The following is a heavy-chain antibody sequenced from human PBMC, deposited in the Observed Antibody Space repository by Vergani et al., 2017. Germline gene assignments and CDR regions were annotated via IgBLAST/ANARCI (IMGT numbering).Heavy chain of an antibody. Sequence: EVQLLESGGGVVQPGGSLRLSCAASGFIFSSHAMTWVRQAPGKGLEWVSTISGSGASTYYADSVKGRFSISRDNSKNTLLLQMNSLRAKDTAVYYCAKSPNFNNRPTYYWGQGTLVTGSS. CDR1: GFIFSSHA. J-gene: IGHJ4*02. V-gene: IGHV3-23*01. D-gene: IGHD1/OR15-1a*01. CDR3: AKSPNFNNRPTYY. CDR2: ISGSGAST.